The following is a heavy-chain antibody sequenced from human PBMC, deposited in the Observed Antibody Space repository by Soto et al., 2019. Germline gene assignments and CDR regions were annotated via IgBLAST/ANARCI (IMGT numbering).Heavy chain of an antibody. CDR3: ARDRGLGSGWYGWFDP. CDR2: IYYSGTT. J-gene: IGHJ5*02. V-gene: IGHV4-59*01. CDR1: GGSISSYY. Sequence: SETLSLTCTVSGGSISSYYWSWIRQPPGKELEWIGYIYYSGTTNYNPSLKSRVTISVDTSKNQFSLKLSSVTAADTAVYYCARDRGLGSGWYGWFDPWGQGTLVTSPQ. D-gene: IGHD6-19*01.